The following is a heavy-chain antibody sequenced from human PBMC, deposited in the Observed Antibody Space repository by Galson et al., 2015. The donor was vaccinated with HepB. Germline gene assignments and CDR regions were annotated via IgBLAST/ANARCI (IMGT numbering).Heavy chain of an antibody. D-gene: IGHD3-22*01. J-gene: IGHJ6*02. CDR1: GDSISSGGYS. CDR2: IQHSGST. CDR3: ARDDSSGSSGLDV. V-gene: IGHV4-30-2*01. Sequence: LTCAVSGDSISSGGYSWSWIRQPPGKGLEWIGYIQHSGSTYYNPSLKSRVTISIDRSKNQFSLKLSSVTAADTAVYYCARDDSSGSSGLDVWGQGTTVTVPS.